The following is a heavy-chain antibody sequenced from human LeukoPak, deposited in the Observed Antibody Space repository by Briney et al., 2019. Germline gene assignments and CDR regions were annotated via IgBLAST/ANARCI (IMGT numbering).Heavy chain of an antibody. CDR2: IYYSGST. CDR3: ARAYYDFWSGYPSGYYYYGMDV. J-gene: IGHJ6*02. V-gene: IGHV4-59*01. Sequence: SETLSLTCTVSGGSISSYYWSWIRQPPGKGLEWIGYIYYSGSTNYNPSLKSRVTISVDTSKNQFSLKLSSVTAAGTAVYYCARAYYDFWSGYPSGYYYYGMDVWGQGTTVTVSS. CDR1: GGSISSYY. D-gene: IGHD3-3*01.